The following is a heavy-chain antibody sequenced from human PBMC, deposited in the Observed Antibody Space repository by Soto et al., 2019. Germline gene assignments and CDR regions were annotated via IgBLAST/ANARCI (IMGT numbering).Heavy chain of an antibody. J-gene: IGHJ6*02. CDR3: ARIHLRHDSFYGMDV. V-gene: IGHV2-70*16. Sequence: TLSLTCTVSSGSISSYYWSWIRQPPGKALEWLARIDWDDEKFYSTSLKTRLTISKDTSKNQVVLTMTNMDPVDTATYYCARIHLRHDSFYGMDVWGQGTTLTVSS. CDR1: SGSISSYY. D-gene: IGHD3-10*01. CDR2: IDWDDEK.